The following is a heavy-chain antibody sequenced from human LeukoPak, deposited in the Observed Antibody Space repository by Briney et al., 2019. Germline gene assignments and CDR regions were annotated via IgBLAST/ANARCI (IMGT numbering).Heavy chain of an antibody. CDR3: ARGIATITQDSFDS. CDR2: IHTSGST. D-gene: IGHD1-14*01. CDR1: GGSISSYY. J-gene: IGHJ3*02. V-gene: IGHV4-4*07. Sequence: SETLSLTCTVSGGSISSYYWSWIRQPAGKGLEWIGRIHTSGSTNYNPSLRSRVTMSVDTSKNQFSLRLRSVTAADTALYYCARGIATITQDSFDSWGLGTMVTVSS.